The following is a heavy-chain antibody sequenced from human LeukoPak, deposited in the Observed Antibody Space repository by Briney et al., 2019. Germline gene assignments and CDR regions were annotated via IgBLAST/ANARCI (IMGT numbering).Heavy chain of an antibody. CDR1: GYTFTSYG. J-gene: IGHJ3*02. Sequence: SVKVSCKASGYTFTSYGISWVRQAPGQGLEWMGGIIPILGTPNYAQNFQDRVTITADKSTSTAYMELSSLRSEDTAVYYCANSGATVITDFFDIWGQGTMVTVSS. CDR3: ANSGATVITDFFDI. CDR2: IIPILGTP. D-gene: IGHD4-17*01. V-gene: IGHV1-69*10.